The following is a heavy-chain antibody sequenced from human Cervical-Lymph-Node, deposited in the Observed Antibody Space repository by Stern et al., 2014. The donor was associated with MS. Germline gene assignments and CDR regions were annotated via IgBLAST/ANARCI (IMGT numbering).Heavy chain of an antibody. Sequence: EVQLVESGGGLVQPGGSLRLSCVVSGFTFSSYWMSWVRQAPGKGLEGVANIKPDGSEKYYVDSVKGRFTISRDNAKNSLYLQMNSLRGEDTAVYYCARDKGYGDYSDYWGQGTLATVSS. CDR1: GFTFSSYW. D-gene: IGHD4-17*01. CDR3: ARDKGYGDYSDY. CDR2: IKPDGSEK. V-gene: IGHV3-7*01. J-gene: IGHJ4*02.